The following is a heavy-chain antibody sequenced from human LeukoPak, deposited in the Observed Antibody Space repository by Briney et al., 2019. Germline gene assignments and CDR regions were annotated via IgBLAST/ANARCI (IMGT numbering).Heavy chain of an antibody. CDR2: ISWNSGSI. Sequence: SLRLSFAASGFPFDDYAMHWVRPAPGKGLEWVSGISWNSGSIGYADSVKGRFTISRDNAKNSLYLQMNSLRAEDTALYYCANDLLDRGVSYYYYGMDVWGQGTTVTVSS. J-gene: IGHJ6*02. D-gene: IGHD3-10*01. V-gene: IGHV3-9*01. CDR1: GFPFDDYA. CDR3: ANDLLDRGVSYYYYGMDV.